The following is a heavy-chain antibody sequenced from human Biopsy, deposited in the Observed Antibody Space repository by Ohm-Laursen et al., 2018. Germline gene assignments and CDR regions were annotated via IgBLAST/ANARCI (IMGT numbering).Heavy chain of an antibody. J-gene: IGHJ5*02. CDR2: ISYRGTT. CDR1: GGSIRSNGFY. D-gene: IGHD3-3*01. CDR3: ARLRGGVVINYSCFDP. Sequence: SDTLSLTCSVSGGSIRSNGFYWGWIRQPPGKGLEWFGSISYRGTTSYNPSLKSRVAISVDTSKNQLSLSLNSVTAADTAVFYCARLRGGVVINYSCFDPWGQGILVTVSS. V-gene: IGHV4-39*01.